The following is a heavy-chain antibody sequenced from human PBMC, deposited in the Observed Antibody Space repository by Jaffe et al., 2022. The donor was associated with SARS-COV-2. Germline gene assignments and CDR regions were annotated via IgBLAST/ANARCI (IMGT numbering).Heavy chain of an antibody. J-gene: IGHJ6*02. Sequence: EVQLLESGGGLVQPGGSLRLSCAASGFTFSSYAMSWVRQAPGKGLEWVSAISGSGGSTYYADSVKGRFTISRDNSKNTLYLQMNSLRAEDTAVYYCAKELNSNYVLYYYYYGMDVWGQGTTVTVSS. V-gene: IGHV3-23*01. CDR1: GFTFSSYA. CDR2: ISGSGGST. CDR3: AKELNSNYVLYYYYYGMDV. D-gene: IGHD4-4*01.